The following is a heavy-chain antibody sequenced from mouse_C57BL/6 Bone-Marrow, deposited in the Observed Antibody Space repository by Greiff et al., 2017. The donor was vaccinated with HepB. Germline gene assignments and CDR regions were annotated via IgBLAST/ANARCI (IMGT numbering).Heavy chain of an antibody. V-gene: IGHV1-55*01. Sequence: QVQLQQPGAELVQPGASVKLSCKASGFTFTSYWITWVQQRPGQGLEWNGDIYPGSGSTNYNETFKSTATLTVDTSSSTGYMQLSSLTSEDSAVYYGARRITTGVDSWGQGTTLTVSS. D-gene: IGHD1-1*01. CDR2: IYPGSGST. J-gene: IGHJ2*01. CDR3: ARRITTGVDS. CDR1: GFTFTSYW.